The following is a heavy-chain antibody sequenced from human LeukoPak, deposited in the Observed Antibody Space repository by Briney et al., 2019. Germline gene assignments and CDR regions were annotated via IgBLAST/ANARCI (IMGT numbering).Heavy chain of an antibody. J-gene: IGHJ6*02. CDR1: GFXFSNTW. CDR3: ARARLTTYYYYGMDV. V-gene: IGHV3-7*05. D-gene: IGHD4/OR15-4a*01. CDR2: IKQDGSEE. Sequence: GGSLILSCAASGFXFSNTWISWVRQAPGKGLEWVANIKQDGSEEYYVDSMKGRFTISRDNAKNSLYLQMNSLGAEDTAVYYCARARLTTYYYYGMDVWGQGTTVTVSS.